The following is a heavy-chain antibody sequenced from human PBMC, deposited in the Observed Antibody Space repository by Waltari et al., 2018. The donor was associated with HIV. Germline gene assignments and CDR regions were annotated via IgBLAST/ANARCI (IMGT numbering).Heavy chain of an antibody. Sequence: QVQLQESGPGLVKPAQTLSLTCTVSGGSISSGNYYWSWIRQPAGKGLAWIGRIYSSGSSNYNPSLKSRVSSSVDTSKNQITLKLRSVTAADTAVYYCARGVVFGVMYGMDVWGQGTTVTVSS. CDR3: ARGVVFGVMYGMDV. J-gene: IGHJ6*02. V-gene: IGHV4-61*02. CDR2: IYSSGSS. CDR1: GGSISSGNYY. D-gene: IGHD3-3*01.